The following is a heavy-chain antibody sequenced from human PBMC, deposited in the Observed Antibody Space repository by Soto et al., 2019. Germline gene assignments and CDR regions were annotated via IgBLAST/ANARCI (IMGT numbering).Heavy chain of an antibody. V-gene: IGHV3-9*01. J-gene: IGHJ6*02. CDR3: ARDQDLGGYDLRPMYGLDV. CDR2: INWNSETV. Sequence: GGSLRLSCATSGFTFDDYAMHWVRQIPGKGLEWVSGINWNSETVGYADSVKGRFTISRDSAKNSLYLQMTTLRPEDTALYFCARDQDLGGYDLRPMYGLDVWVQGTTVTVSS. CDR1: GFTFDDYA. D-gene: IGHD5-12*01.